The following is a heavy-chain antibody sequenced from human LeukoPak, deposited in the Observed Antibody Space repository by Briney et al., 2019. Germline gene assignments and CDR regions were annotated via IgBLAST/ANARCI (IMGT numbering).Heavy chain of an antibody. J-gene: IGHJ6*02. CDR1: GYTFTSYG. D-gene: IGHD2-8*01. V-gene: IGHV1-18*01. Sequence: GASVTVSCKASGYTFTSYGISWVRQAPAQGLEWMGWISAYYGNTNYAQKVQGRVTMTTDTSTSTAYMELRSLRSDDTAVYYCASDIVLMVYARSSYYGMDVWGQGTTVTVSS. CDR3: ASDIVLMVYARSSYYGMDV. CDR2: ISAYYGNT.